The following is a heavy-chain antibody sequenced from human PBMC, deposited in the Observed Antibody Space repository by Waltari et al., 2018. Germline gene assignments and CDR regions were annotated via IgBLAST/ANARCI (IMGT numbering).Heavy chain of an antibody. J-gene: IGHJ1*01. CDR2: IHRSGRR. D-gene: IGHD3-9*01. CDR3: ARDRGIGLFLDS. CDR1: GDSMNSNSW. V-gene: IGHV4-4*02. Sequence: QLQLQESGPGLVKPSGTLSLTCTVFGDSMNSNSWWSWVCQSPEKGLQWVGQIHRSGRRTYNPSFESRVTISLDSSNNQFYLRLTSTTAADTAVYYCARDRGIGLFLDSWGQGTLVTVSP.